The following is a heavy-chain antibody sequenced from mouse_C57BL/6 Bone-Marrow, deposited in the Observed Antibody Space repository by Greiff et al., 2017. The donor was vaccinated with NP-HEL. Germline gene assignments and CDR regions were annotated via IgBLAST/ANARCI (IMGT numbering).Heavy chain of an antibody. D-gene: IGHD2-12*01. CDR2: ISNLAYSI. CDR1: GFTFSDYG. CDR3: ARQRGYYSYWYFDV. J-gene: IGHJ1*03. Sequence: EVKLVESGGGLVQPGGSLKLSCAASGFTFSDYGMAWVRQAPRKGPEWVAFISNLAYSIYYADTVTGRFTISRENAKNTLYLEMSSLRSEDTAMYYCARQRGYYSYWYFDVWGTGTTVTVSS. V-gene: IGHV5-15*01.